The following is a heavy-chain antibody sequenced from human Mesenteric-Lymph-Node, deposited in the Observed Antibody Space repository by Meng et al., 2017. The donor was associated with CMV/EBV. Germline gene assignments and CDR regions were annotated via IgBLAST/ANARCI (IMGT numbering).Heavy chain of an antibody. CDR2: IYPMLGIT. CDR1: GGPFSHYS. Sequence: CKASGGPFSHYSINWVRQAPGQGLEWMGKIYPMLGITNSAQKFQGRVTITADKSTSTGYMELSSLRSDDTAVYYCARVEDSDDHYLDSWGQGTLVTVSS. J-gene: IGHJ4*02. CDR3: ARVEDSDDHYLDS. V-gene: IGHV1-69*02. D-gene: IGHD1-1*01.